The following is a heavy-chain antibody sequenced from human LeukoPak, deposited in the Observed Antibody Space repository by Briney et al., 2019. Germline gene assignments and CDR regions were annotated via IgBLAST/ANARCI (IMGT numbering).Heavy chain of an antibody. CDR1: GFTFRNYA. CDR2: ISSSDANT. D-gene: IGHD1-26*01. CDR3: AKLNSYWSFDY. J-gene: IGHJ4*02. V-gene: IGHV3-23*01. Sequence: GGSLRLSCAASGFTFRNYAMYWVRQAPGKGLEWVSAISSSDANTYYADSVKGRFTISRDNAKNTLFLQMNSLRVEDTAVYYCAKLNSYWSFDYWGQGALVTVSS.